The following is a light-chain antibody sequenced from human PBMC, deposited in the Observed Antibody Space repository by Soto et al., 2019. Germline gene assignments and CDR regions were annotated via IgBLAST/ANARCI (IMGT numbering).Light chain of an antibody. J-gene: IGKJ4*02. CDR3: QQYNSYALT. V-gene: IGKV1-5*01. Sequence: DIQMTQSPSTLSASVADRVTITCRASQSISSWLAWYQQKPGKAPKLLIYDASSLESGGPSRFSGSGSGIEFPLTISSLQPDDFATYYCQQYNSYALTFGGGTKVEIK. CDR2: DAS. CDR1: QSISSW.